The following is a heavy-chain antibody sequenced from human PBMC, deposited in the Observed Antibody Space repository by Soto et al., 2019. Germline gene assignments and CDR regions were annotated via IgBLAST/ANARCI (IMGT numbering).Heavy chain of an antibody. D-gene: IGHD2-2*01. V-gene: IGHV3-30*18. J-gene: IGHJ6*02. CDR3: AKEVVVVPAAPGYYYYYGMDV. Sequence: LRLSCAASGFTFSSYGMHWVRQAPGKGLEWVAVISYDGSNKYYADSVKGRFTISRDNSKNTLYLQMNSLRAEDTAVYYCAKEVVVVPAAPGYYYYYGMDVWGQGTTVTVSS. CDR1: GFTFSSYG. CDR2: ISYDGSNK.